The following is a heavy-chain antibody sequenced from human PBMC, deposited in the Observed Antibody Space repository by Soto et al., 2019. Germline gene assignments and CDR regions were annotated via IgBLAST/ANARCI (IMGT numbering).Heavy chain of an antibody. CDR3: SRGDATKIVVTTYYGMDV. V-gene: IGHV1-69*12. CDR2: IIPVFGTA. J-gene: IGHJ6*02. CDR1: GGTLRNYG. D-gene: IGHD4-17*01. Sequence: QVQLVQSGAEVKKPGSSVRVSCKASGGTLRNYGISWVRQAPGQGLEWMGGIIPVFGTANYAQKFQGRVTITADESTSTVYMDVTSLRSEDTAEYYCSRGDATKIVVTTYYGMDVWGQGTTVTVSS.